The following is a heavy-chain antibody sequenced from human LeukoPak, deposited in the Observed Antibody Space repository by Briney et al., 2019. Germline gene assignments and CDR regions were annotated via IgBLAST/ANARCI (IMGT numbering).Heavy chain of an antibody. D-gene: IGHD3-22*01. Sequence: ASVKVSCKASGYTFTTYDITWVRQATGQGLEWMGWMNPNSGNTAYAQKFQGRVTITRNTAISTAYMELSSLRSEDTAVYYCAREDYYDSGSNDYWGQGTLVTVSS. CDR2: MNPNSGNT. CDR1: GYTFTTYD. J-gene: IGHJ4*02. V-gene: IGHV1-8*03. CDR3: AREDYYDSGSNDY.